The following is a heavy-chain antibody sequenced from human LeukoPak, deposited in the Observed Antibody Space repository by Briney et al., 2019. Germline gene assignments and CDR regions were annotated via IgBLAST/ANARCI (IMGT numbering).Heavy chain of an antibody. D-gene: IGHD3-16*02. Sequence: SETLSLTCTVSGGSISGYYWSWIRQPAGKGLEWIGRIYPRGATTYNSSLKSRVTMSADMSKNHFSLKLSSLTAADTAVYYCASGRYRTATTCEAGGDAFDVWGQGTMVTVSS. CDR1: GGSISGYY. V-gene: IGHV4-4*07. CDR3: ASGRYRTATTCEAGGDAFDV. J-gene: IGHJ3*01. CDR2: IYPRGAT.